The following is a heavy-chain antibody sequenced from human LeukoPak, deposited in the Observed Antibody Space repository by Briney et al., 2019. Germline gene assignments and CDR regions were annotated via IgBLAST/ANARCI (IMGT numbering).Heavy chain of an antibody. CDR1: GFSVSSYY. Sequence: PGGSLRLSCAASGFSVSSYYMSWVRQAPGKGLEWVAVISNDGSNKYYADSVKGRFTISRDNSKSTVYLQMNSLRGEDTAVYYCAKSGIAAAGQRGYFDYWGQGTLVTVSS. D-gene: IGHD6-13*01. V-gene: IGHV3-30*18. CDR2: ISNDGSNK. CDR3: AKSGIAAAGQRGYFDY. J-gene: IGHJ4*02.